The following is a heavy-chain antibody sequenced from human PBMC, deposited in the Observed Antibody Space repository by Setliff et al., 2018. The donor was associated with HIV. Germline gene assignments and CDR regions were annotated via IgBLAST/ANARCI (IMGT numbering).Heavy chain of an antibody. J-gene: IGHJ4*02. CDR1: GASINSGSYY. CDR2: IYYSGST. D-gene: IGHD5-12*01. Sequence: SETLSLTCSVSGASINSGSYYWTWIRQHPGKGLEWIGYIYYSGSTYYNPSLKSRLAMSLDTSSNQFSLKLRSVTAADTAVYYCARLSPQYSGYDSGAFGYWGQGTLVTVSS. V-gene: IGHV4-31*03. CDR3: ARLSPQYSGYDSGAFGY.